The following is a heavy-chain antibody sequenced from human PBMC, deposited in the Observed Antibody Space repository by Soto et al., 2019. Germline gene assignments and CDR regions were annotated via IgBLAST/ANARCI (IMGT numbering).Heavy chain of an antibody. D-gene: IGHD1-26*01. CDR3: AKDGGSYFYYGMDV. V-gene: IGHV3-30*18. CDR2: ISYDGSNK. CDR1: GFTFSSYG. Sequence: QPGGSLRLSCAASGFTFSSYGMHWVRQAPGKGLEWVAVISYDGSNKYYADSVKGRFTISRDNSKNTLYLQMNSLRAEDTAVYYCAKDGGSYFYYGMDVWGQGTKVTVS. J-gene: IGHJ6*02.